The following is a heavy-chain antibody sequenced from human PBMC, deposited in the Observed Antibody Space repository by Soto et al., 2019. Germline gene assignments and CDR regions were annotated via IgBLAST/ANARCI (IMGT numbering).Heavy chain of an antibody. CDR2: MNPNSGNT. J-gene: IGHJ6*02. Sequence: ASVKVSCKASGYTFTSYDINWVRQATGQGLEWMGWMNPNSGNTGYAQKFQGRVTMTRNTSISTAYMELSSLRSEDTAVYYCARGVRRWFGELLNCMDVWGQGTMVTVSS. CDR3: ARGVRRWFGELLNCMDV. V-gene: IGHV1-8*01. D-gene: IGHD3-10*01. CDR1: GYTFTSYD.